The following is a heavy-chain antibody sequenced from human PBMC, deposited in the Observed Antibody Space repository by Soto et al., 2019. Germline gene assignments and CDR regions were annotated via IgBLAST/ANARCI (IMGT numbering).Heavy chain of an antibody. CDR2: IKGDGTNT. V-gene: IGHV3-74*01. CDR1: GFTFSSYW. CDR3: ARGLSGYYGFDY. D-gene: IGHD5-12*01. J-gene: IGHJ4*02. Sequence: EVQLVESGGGLVQFGGSLRLSCAASGFTFSSYWMHWVRQVPGKGLVWVSRIKGDGTNTDYADSVKGRFTISRDNVKNTLYLHMNSLTAEDTAVYYCARGLSGYYGFDYWGPGTLVTVSS.